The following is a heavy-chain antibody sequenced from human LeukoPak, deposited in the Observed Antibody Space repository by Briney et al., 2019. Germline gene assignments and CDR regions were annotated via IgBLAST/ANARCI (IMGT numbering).Heavy chain of an antibody. V-gene: IGHV3-23*01. CDR2: ISGSGGST. CDR3: AKDRDTIFGVAPGPGWFDP. CDR1: GFTFSSYA. J-gene: IGHJ5*02. D-gene: IGHD3-3*01. Sequence: PGGSLRLSCAASGFTFSSYAMSWVRQAPGKGLEWVSAISGSGGSTYYADSVKGRFTISRDNSKNTLYLQMNSLRAEDTAVYYCAKDRDTIFGVAPGPGWFDPWGQGTLVTVSS.